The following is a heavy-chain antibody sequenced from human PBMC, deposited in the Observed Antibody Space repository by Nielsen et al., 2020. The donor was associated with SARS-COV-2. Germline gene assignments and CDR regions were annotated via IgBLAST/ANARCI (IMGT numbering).Heavy chain of an antibody. Sequence: ASVKVSCKASGYTFTSYDINWLLQATGQGLEWMGWMNPNSGNTGYAQKFQGRVTMTRNTSISTAYMELSSLRSEDTAVYYCARGDRSGVTTDAFDIWGQGTMVTVSS. V-gene: IGHV1-8*01. D-gene: IGHD3-10*01. J-gene: IGHJ3*02. CDR2: MNPNSGNT. CDR1: GYTFTSYD. CDR3: ARGDRSGVTTDAFDI.